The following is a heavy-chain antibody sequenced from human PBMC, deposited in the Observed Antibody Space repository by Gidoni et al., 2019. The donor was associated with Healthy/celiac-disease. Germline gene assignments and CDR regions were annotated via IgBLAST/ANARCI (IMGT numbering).Heavy chain of an antibody. CDR2: ISGSGGST. D-gene: IGHD1-26*01. CDR1: GFTFSSYA. V-gene: IGHV3-23*01. CDR3: ANFRGGSYYRDAFDI. Sequence: EVQLLESVGGLVQPGGSLRLSCAASGFTFSSYAMSWVRQAPGQGLAWVSAISGSGGSTYYADSVKGRFTISRDNSKNTLYRQMNSLRAEDTAVYYCANFRGGSYYRDAFDIWGQGTMVTVSS. J-gene: IGHJ3*02.